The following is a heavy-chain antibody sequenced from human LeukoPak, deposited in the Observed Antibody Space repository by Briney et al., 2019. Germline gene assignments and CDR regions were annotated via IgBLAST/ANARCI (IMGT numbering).Heavy chain of an antibody. CDR1: GGSFSGYY. D-gene: IGHD6-19*01. CDR2: INHSGST. CDR3: ARVRQWLVRGWFDP. J-gene: IGHJ5*02. Sequence: KSSETLSLTCAVYGGSFSGYYWSWIRQPPGKGLEWIGEINHSGSTNHNPSLKSRVTISVDTSKNQFSLKLSSVIAADTAVYYCARVRQWLVRGWFDPWGQGTLVTVSS. V-gene: IGHV4-34*01.